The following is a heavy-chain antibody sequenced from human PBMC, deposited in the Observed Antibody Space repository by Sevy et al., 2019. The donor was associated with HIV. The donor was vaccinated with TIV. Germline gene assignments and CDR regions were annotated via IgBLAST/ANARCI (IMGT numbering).Heavy chain of an antibody. D-gene: IGHD5-12*01. Sequence: SETLSLICTVSGGSISAYYWSWIRQPPGKALEYIGYIYYTGSTNYNPSLENRVTMSVDTSKNQFSLKLNSVTAADTAVYYCTRAPPVRSGDDSLNWFDPWGQGTLVTVSS. V-gene: IGHV4-59*01. CDR3: TRAPPVRSGDDSLNWFDP. CDR2: IYYTGST. CDR1: GGSISAYY. J-gene: IGHJ5*02.